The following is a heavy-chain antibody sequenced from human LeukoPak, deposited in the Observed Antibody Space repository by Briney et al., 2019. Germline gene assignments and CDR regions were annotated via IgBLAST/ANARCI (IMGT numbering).Heavy chain of an antibody. V-gene: IGHV4-61*08. D-gene: IGHD3-22*01. Sequence: SETLSLTCTVSGGSISSGGYYWSWIRQPPGKGLEWIGYIYYSGSTNYNPSLKSRVTISVDTSKNQFSLKLSSVTAADTAVYYCARAPYYCDSSGYYSPFDYWGQGTLVTVSS. CDR1: GGSISSGGYY. CDR3: ARAPYYCDSSGYYSPFDY. J-gene: IGHJ4*02. CDR2: IYYSGST.